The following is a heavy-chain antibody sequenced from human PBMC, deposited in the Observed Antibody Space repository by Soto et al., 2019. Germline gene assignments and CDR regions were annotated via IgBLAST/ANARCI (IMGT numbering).Heavy chain of an antibody. CDR1: GFTFSDYY. CDR3: ARGEVLYYYGSGSYYFVY. D-gene: IGHD3-10*01. V-gene: IGHV3-11*05. CDR2: ISSSSSYT. Sequence: GGSLRLSCAASGFTFSDYYMSWIRQAPGKGLEWVSYISSSSSYTNYADSVKGRFTISRDNAKNSLYLQMNSLRAEDTAVYYCARGEVLYYYGSGSYYFVYWGQGTLVTVSS. J-gene: IGHJ4*02.